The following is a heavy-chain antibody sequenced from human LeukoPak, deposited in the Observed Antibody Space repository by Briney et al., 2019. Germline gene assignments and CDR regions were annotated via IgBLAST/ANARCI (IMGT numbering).Heavy chain of an antibody. Sequence: SETLSLTCTVSGGSISSDDYYWSWIRQPPGKGLEWIGYIYYSGTTYNNPSLKSRVTIPVDTSKNQFPLKLSSVTAADTAVYYCARVESMGDYFDSWGQGTLVTVSS. J-gene: IGHJ4*02. CDR3: ARVESMGDYFDS. V-gene: IGHV4-30-4*01. CDR2: IYYSGTT. D-gene: IGHD3-16*01. CDR1: GGSISSDDYY.